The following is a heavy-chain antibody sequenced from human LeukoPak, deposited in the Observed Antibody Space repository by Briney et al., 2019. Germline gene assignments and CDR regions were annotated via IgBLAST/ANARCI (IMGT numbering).Heavy chain of an antibody. CDR1: GFTFSSYS. V-gene: IGHV3-21*01. D-gene: IGHD6-19*01. CDR2: ISSSSSYI. Sequence: GGSLRLSCAASGFTFSSYSMNWVRQAPGKGLGWVSSISSSSSYIYYADSVKGRFTISRDNAKNSLYLQMNSLRAEDTAVYYCARELEQWTIDYWGQGTLVTVSS. J-gene: IGHJ4*02. CDR3: ARELEQWTIDY.